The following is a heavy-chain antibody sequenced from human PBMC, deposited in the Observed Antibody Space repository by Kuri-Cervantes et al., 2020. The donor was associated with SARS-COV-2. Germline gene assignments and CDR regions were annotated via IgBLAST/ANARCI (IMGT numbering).Heavy chain of an antibody. CDR3: ARPLRWLQRFDY. J-gene: IGHJ4*02. Sequence: ASVKVSCKASGYTLTGYYMHWVRQAPGQGLEWMGWINPDSGGTNYAQKFQGRVTMTRDTSISTAYMELSRLRSDDTAVYYCARPLRWLQRFDYWGQGTLVTVPQ. CDR2: INPDSGGT. CDR1: GYTLTGYY. D-gene: IGHD5-12*01. V-gene: IGHV1-2*02.